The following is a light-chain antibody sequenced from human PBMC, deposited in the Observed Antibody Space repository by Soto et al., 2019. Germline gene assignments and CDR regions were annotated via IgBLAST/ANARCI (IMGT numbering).Light chain of an antibody. CDR2: DVR. J-gene: IGLJ1*01. Sequence: QSALTQPASVSGSPGRSITISCTGTSSDIGDNNYVSWYQQHPGKAPKLMIYDVRHRPSGVSIRFSGSKSGNTASLTISDLQAEDEADYYCSSYRISSTYVFGTGTKVTVL. CDR1: SSDIGDNNY. V-gene: IGLV2-14*01. CDR3: SSYRISSTYV.